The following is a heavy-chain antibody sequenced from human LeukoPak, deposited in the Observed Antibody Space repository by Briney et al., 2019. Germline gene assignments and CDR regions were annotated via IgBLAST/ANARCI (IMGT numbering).Heavy chain of an antibody. J-gene: IGHJ5*02. CDR2: TYDGGRG. Sequence: PSETLSLTCTVSGGYISSSFWTWLRQAPGKGLELIGFTYDGGRGNYKPSLRRRVDISLDKSSNRYSLRLTSVTAADTGVYYCARLWRPHDYDNWFDHWGQGILVTVSS. CDR1: GGYISSSF. D-gene: IGHD4-17*01. CDR3: ARLWRPHDYDNWFDH. V-gene: IGHV4-59*13.